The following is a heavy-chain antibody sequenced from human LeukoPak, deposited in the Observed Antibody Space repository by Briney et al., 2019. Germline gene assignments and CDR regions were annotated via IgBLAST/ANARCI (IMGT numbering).Heavy chain of an antibody. V-gene: IGHV3-7*01. Sequence: GGSLRLSCAASGFTFSRYWMSWVRQAPGKGLEWVANIKEDGSEKKYVDSVKGRFTISRGNSKNTLYLQMNSLRAEDTAVYFCTRDRGSYPYYFDYWGQGTLVTVSS. CDR3: TRDRGSYPYYFDY. J-gene: IGHJ4*02. D-gene: IGHD1-26*01. CDR2: IKEDGSEK. CDR1: GFTFSRYW.